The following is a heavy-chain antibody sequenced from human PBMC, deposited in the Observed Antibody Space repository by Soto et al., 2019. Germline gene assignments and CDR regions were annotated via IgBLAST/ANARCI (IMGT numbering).Heavy chain of an antibody. CDR3: ATYSGNYERYGVYYGMDV. CDR2: ISGSGGST. D-gene: IGHD1-26*01. Sequence: EVQLLESGGHLVQPGGSLRLSCAASGFTFSNYAISWVRQAPGKGLEWVSSISGSGGSTYYADSVKGRFTISRDNSKNTLYLQMKRLRAEDTAVYYCATYSGNYERYGVYYGMDVWGQGTTVTVSS. V-gene: IGHV3-23*01. CDR1: GFTFSNYA. J-gene: IGHJ6*02.